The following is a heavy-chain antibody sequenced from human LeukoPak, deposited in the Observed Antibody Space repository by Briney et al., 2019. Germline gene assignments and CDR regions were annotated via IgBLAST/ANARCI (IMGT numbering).Heavy chain of an antibody. Sequence: SVKVSCKASGGTFNSYAISWVRQAPGQGLEWMGRIIPIFGTANYAQKFQGRVTITTDESTSTAYMEQSSLRSEDTAVYYCARTIYGSRDYYYYMDVWGKGTTVTVSS. CDR2: IIPIFGTA. CDR3: ARTIYGSRDYYYYMDV. D-gene: IGHD3-10*01. CDR1: GGTFNSYA. J-gene: IGHJ6*03. V-gene: IGHV1-69*05.